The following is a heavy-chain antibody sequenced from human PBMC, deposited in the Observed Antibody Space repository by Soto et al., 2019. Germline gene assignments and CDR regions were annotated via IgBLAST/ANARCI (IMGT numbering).Heavy chain of an antibody. CDR3: AGTSDPTVTRGGGAYYYYGMDV. CDR2: IIPIFGTA. V-gene: IGHV1-69*12. Sequence: QVQLVQSGAEVKKPGSSVKVSCKASGGTFSSYAISWVRQAPGQGLEWMGGIIPIFGTANYAQKFQGRVTITAEEPTSTAYMELGSLRSEDTAGYYCAGTSDPTVTRGGGAYYYYGMDVWGQGTTVTVSS. CDR1: GGTFSSYA. J-gene: IGHJ6*02. D-gene: IGHD4-17*01.